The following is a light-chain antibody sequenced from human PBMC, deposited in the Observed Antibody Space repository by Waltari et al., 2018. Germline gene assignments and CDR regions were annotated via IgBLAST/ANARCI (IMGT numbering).Light chain of an antibody. Sequence: SCRASQSVSRTLAWYQQKPGQAPSLLIYAASTRATGIPDRFSGSGSGIDFRLTISRLEPEDFAVYYCQHYVRLPVTFGQGTKVEIK. CDR3: QHYVRLPVT. J-gene: IGKJ1*01. V-gene: IGKV3-20*01. CDR2: AAS. CDR1: QSVSRT.